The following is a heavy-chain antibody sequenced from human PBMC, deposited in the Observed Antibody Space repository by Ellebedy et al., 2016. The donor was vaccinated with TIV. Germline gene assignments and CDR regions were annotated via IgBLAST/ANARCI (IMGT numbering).Heavy chain of an antibody. CDR2: IYYSGST. D-gene: IGHD6-19*01. Sequence: MPSETLSLTCTVSGGSISSYYWSWIRQPPGKGLEWIGYIYYSGSTYYNPSLKSRVTISVDKSKNQFSLKLSSVTAADTAVYYCARVLSGWYDFDYWGQGTLVTVSS. J-gene: IGHJ4*02. CDR1: GGSISSYY. V-gene: IGHV4-59*12. CDR3: ARVLSGWYDFDY.